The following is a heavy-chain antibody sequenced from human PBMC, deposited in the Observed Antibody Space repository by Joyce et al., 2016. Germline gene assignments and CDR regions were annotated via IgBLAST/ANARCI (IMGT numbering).Heavy chain of an antibody. J-gene: IGHJ6*02. V-gene: IGHV3-73*02. Sequence: EVQLVESGGGLVQPGGSLKLSCAVPGFTLGGSSVHWVRQASGKGLEWVGRIRSKANGDATAYAASVKGRFSISRDDSKNTAYLQMNSLKTEDTAVYYCSNYDLWSGYSPSRDVWGQGSTVTVSS. CDR2: IRSKANGDAT. D-gene: IGHD3-3*01. CDR3: SNYDLWSGYSPSRDV. CDR1: GFTLGGSS.